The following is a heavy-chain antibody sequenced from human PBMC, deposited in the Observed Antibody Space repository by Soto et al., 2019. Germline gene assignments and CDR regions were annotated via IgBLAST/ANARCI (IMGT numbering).Heavy chain of an antibody. J-gene: IGHJ3*02. D-gene: IGHD6-19*01. CDR2: INPTGSP. Sequence: QVQVQQWGAGLLKSSETLSLTCVVYGGSLTGYYWSWIRQPPGRGLEWIGEINPTGSPKYNPSLMSRVTISVDTSKNQFSMKLSSVTAADTAVFYCARSREQWLVDAFDIWGQATMVTVSS. CDR3: ARSREQWLVDAFDI. CDR1: GGSLTGYY. V-gene: IGHV4-34*01.